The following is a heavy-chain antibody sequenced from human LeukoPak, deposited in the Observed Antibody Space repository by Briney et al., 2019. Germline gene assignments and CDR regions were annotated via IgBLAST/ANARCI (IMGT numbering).Heavy chain of an antibody. CDR2: ISGSGGST. J-gene: IGHJ5*02. CDR3: AKHPPDRLGMTYYDFWSGYYPT. CDR1: GFTFSSYA. V-gene: IGHV3-23*01. Sequence: GGSLRLSCAASGFTFSSYAMSWVRQAPGKGLEWVSAISGSGGSTYYADSVKGRFTISRDNSKNTLYLQMNSLRAEDMAVYYCAKHPPDRLGMTYYDFWSGYYPTWGQGTLVTVSS. D-gene: IGHD3-3*01.